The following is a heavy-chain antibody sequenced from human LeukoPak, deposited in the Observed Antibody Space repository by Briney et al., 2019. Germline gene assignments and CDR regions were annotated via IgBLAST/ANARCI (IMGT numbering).Heavy chain of an antibody. V-gene: IGHV1-58*01. CDR2: LVVGSGNT. CDR3: ATDDVTTGTKTALGY. Sequence: SVKVSCKASGFTFTSSAVQWVRQARGQGPEWIGWLVVGSGNTKYAQKFQERVTINRDMSTSTAFMELSSLRSEDTAVYYCATDDVTTGTKTALGYWGQGTLVTVSS. CDR1: GFTFTSSA. D-gene: IGHD1-1*01. J-gene: IGHJ4*02.